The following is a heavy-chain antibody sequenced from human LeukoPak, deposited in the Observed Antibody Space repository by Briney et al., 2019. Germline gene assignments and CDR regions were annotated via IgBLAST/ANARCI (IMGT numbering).Heavy chain of an antibody. J-gene: IGHJ6*02. CDR1: GFTFSSYE. CDR2: ISSSGSTI. CDR3: ARVRSEQWLVKDYGMDV. V-gene: IGHV3-48*03. Sequence: PGGSLRLSCAASGFTFSSYEMDWVRQAPGKGREWVSYISSSGSTIYYADSVKGRFTISRDNAKNSLYLQMSSLRAEDTAVYYCARVRSEQWLVKDYGMDVWGQGTTVTVSS. D-gene: IGHD6-19*01.